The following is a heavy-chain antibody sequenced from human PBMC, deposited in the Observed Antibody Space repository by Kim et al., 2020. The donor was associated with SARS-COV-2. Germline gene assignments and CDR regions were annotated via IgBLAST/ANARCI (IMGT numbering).Heavy chain of an antibody. Sequence: GGSLRLSCAASGLTFSNAWMSWVRQAPGKGLEWVGRIKSKTDGGTTDYAAPVKGRFTISRDDSKNTLYLQMNSLKTEDTAVYYCTTDELRYFDWLSRNDYWGQGTLVTVSS. CDR3: TTDELRYFDWLSRNDY. J-gene: IGHJ4*02. CDR2: IKSKTDGGTT. V-gene: IGHV3-15*01. D-gene: IGHD3-9*01. CDR1: GLTFSNAW.